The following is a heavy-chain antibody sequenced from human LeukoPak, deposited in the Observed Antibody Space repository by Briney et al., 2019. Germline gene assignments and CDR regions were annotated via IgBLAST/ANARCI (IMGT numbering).Heavy chain of an antibody. CDR3: ARGQSGWHGLDFDY. D-gene: IGHD6-19*01. CDR2: MNPNSGNT. CDR1: GYTFTSYD. J-gene: IGHJ4*02. Sequence: GASVKVSCKASGYTFTSYDINWVRQATGQGLEWMGWMNPNSGNTGYAQKFQGRVTMTRNTSISTAYTELSSLRSEDTAVYYCARGQSGWHGLDFDYWGQGTLVTVSS. V-gene: IGHV1-8*01.